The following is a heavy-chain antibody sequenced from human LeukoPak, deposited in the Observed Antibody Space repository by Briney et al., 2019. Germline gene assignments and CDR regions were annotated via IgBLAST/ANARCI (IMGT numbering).Heavy chain of an antibody. D-gene: IGHD3-10*01. CDR3: ARLLSRMVRGVTSLGY. J-gene: IGHJ4*02. V-gene: IGHV1-8*01. Sequence: ASVKVSCKASGYTFTSYDINWVRQATGQGLEWMGWMNPNSGNTGYAQKFQGRVTMTRNTSISTAYMELSSLRSEDTAVYYCARLLSRMVRGVTSLGYWGQGTLVTVSS. CDR1: GYTFTSYD. CDR2: MNPNSGNT.